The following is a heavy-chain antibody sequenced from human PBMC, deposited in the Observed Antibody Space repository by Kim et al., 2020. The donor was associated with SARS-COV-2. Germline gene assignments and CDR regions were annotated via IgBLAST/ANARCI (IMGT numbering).Heavy chain of an antibody. CDR2: ISGSGGST. CDR1: GFTFSSYA. Sequence: GGSLRLSCAASGFTFSSYAMSWVRQAPGKGLEWVSAISGSGGSTYYADSVKGRFTISRDNSKNTLYLQMNSLRAEDTAVYYCAKDPIVVVTAILDYGGQGTLVPVSS. V-gene: IGHV3-23*01. D-gene: IGHD2-21*02. J-gene: IGHJ4*02. CDR3: AKDPIVVVTAILDY.